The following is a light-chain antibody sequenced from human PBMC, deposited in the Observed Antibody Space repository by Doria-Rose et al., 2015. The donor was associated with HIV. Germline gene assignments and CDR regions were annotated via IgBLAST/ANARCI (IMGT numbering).Light chain of an antibody. J-gene: IGKJ1*01. V-gene: IGKV3-20*01. CDR1: QSLSSTY. CDR2: DVS. Sequence: TQSPGTLSLSPGERATLSCRASQSLSSTYLACYQQKPGQAPSLLIYDVSSRATGIPARFSASGSGTDFTRTINRLEPEDFALYYCHQYVASWTFGQGTKVEI. CDR3: HQYVASWT.